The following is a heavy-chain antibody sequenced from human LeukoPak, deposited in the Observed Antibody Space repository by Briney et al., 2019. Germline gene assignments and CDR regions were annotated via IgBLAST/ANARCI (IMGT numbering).Heavy chain of an antibody. CDR1: GGSISSGTYY. CDR3: ARDRKYYYHMDV. J-gene: IGHJ6*03. Sequence: SETLSLTCTVSGGSISSGTYYWGWIRQPPGKGLEWIGSIYHSGSTYYNPSLKSRVTISVDTSKNQPSLRLSSLTAADTALYYCARDRKYYYHMDVWGKGTTVTVSS. D-gene: IGHD1-14*01. V-gene: IGHV4-39*07. CDR2: IYHSGST.